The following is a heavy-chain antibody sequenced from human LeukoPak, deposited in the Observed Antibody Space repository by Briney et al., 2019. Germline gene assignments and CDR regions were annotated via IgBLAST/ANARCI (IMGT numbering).Heavy chain of an antibody. CDR1: GYTFTGYY. D-gene: IGHD2-2*01. J-gene: IGHJ4*02. CDR2: INPNSGGT. Sequence: ASVKVSCTASGYTFTGYYMHWVRQAPGQGLEWMGWINPNSGGTNYAQKFQGRVTMTRDTSISTAYMELSRLRSDDTAVYYCARDCSSTSCYASWGQGTLVTVSS. CDR3: ARDCSSTSCYAS. V-gene: IGHV1-2*02.